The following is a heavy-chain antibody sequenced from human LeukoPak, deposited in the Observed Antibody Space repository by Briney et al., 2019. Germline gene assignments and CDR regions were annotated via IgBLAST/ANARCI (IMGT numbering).Heavy chain of an antibody. D-gene: IGHD3-10*01. CDR2: ISYDGSNK. Sequence: GGSLRLSCAASGFTFSSYGMHWVRQAPGKGLEWVAVISYDGSNKYYADSVKGRFTISRDNSKNTLYLQMNSLRAEDTAVYYCAKDHYYGSGSYFDYWGQGTLVTVSS. J-gene: IGHJ4*02. CDR3: AKDHYYGSGSYFDY. V-gene: IGHV3-30*18. CDR1: GFTFSSYG.